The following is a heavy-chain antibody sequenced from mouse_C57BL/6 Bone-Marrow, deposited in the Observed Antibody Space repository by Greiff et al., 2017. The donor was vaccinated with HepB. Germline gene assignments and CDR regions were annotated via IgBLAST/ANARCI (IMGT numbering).Heavy chain of an antibody. V-gene: IGHV1-81*01. D-gene: IGHD1-1*01. CDR2: IYPRSGNT. CDR1: GYTFTSYG. J-gene: IGHJ3*01. CDR3: ARGYYGSSEVAY. Sequence: QVQLKQSGAELARPGASVKLSCKASGYTFTSYGISWVKQSTGQGLEWIGEIYPRSGNTYYNEKFKGKATLTADKSSSTAYMELRSLTSEDSAVYFWARGYYGSSEVAYWGQGTLVTVSA.